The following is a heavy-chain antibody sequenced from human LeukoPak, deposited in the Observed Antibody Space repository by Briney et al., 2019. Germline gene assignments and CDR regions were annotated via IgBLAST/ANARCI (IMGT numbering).Heavy chain of an antibody. CDR3: AKVDGYSYGHPYQNYFDY. CDR1: GFTFSSYS. V-gene: IGHV3-23*01. Sequence: GGSLRLSCAASGFTFSSYSMSWVRQAPGKGLEWVSTINGSGSSTYYADSVKGRFTISRDNSKNTLYLQMNSLRAEDRLVYYCAKVDGYSYGHPYQNYFDYWGKGTLVTVSS. J-gene: IGHJ4*02. D-gene: IGHD5-18*01. CDR2: INGSGSST.